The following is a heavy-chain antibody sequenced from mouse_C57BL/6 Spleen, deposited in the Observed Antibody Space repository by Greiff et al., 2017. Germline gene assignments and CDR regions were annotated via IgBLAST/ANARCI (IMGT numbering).Heavy chain of an antibody. CDR3: GRWDYGSSYDWYFGV. CDR1: GFTFSDYG. Sequence: EVHLVESGGGLVKPGGSLKLSCAASGFTFSDYGMHWVRQAPEKGLEWVAYISSCSSTIYYADTVKGRFTISRDNAKNTLFLQMTSLRSEDTAMYYCGRWDYGSSYDWYFGVWGTGTTVTVSS. CDR2: ISSCSSTI. V-gene: IGHV5-17*01. D-gene: IGHD1-1*01. J-gene: IGHJ1*03.